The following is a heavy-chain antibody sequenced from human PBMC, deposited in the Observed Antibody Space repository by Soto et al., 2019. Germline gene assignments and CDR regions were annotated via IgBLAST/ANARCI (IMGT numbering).Heavy chain of an antibody. J-gene: IGHJ5*02. V-gene: IGHV1-18*01. CDR1: GYTFTSYG. CDR2: ISAYNGNT. D-gene: IGHD3-10*01. CDR3: ARLNYYGAGSYYNVRWFDP. Sequence: ASVKVSCTASGYTFTSYGISWVRQAPGQGLEWMGWISAYNGNTNYAQKLQGRVTMTTDTSTSTAYMELRSLRSDDTAVYYCARLNYYGAGSYYNVRWFDPWGQGTLVTVSS.